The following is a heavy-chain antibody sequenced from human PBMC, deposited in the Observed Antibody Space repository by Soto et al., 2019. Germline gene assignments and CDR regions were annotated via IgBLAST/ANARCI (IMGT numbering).Heavy chain of an antibody. CDR2: ISSSSSYI. Sequence: PGGSLRLSCAASGFTFSSYEMNWVRQAPGKGLEWVSSISSSSSYIYYADSVKGRFTLSCDNAKNSLYPQMNSLRAEDTAVYYCARDVGSGYPSCDYGMDVWGQGTTATVSS. CDR3: ARDVGSGYPSCDYGMDV. J-gene: IGHJ6*02. CDR1: GFTFSSYE. V-gene: IGHV3-21*01. D-gene: IGHD3-22*01.